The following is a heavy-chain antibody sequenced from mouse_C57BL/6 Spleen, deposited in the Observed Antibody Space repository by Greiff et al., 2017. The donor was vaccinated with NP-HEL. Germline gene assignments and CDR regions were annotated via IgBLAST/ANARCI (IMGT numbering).Heavy chain of an antibody. D-gene: IGHD1-1*01. CDR3: ASSPYYYGSSYCDY. J-gene: IGHJ2*01. V-gene: IGHV1-9*01. CDR1: GYTFTGYW. CDR2: ILPGSGGT. Sequence: QVQLQQSGAELMKPGASVKLSCKASGYTFTGYWIEWVKQRPGHGLEWIGEILPGSGGTNYNEKFKGKATFTADTSSNTAYMQLSSLTTEDSAMYYGASSPYYYGSSYCDYWGQGTTLTVAS.